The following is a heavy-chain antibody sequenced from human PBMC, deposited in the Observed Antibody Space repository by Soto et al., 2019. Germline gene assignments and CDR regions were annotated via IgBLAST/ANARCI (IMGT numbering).Heavy chain of an antibody. D-gene: IGHD2-15*01. V-gene: IGHV1-69*13. CDR3: GRVVPRGDSYYYYGMDV. J-gene: IGHJ6*02. Sequence: ASVKVSCKASGGTFSSYAISWVRQAPGQGLEWMGGIIPIFGTANYAQKFQGRVTITADESTSTAYMELSSLRSEDTAVYYCGRVVPRGDSYYYYGMDVWGQGTTVTV. CDR1: GGTFSSYA. CDR2: IIPIFGTA.